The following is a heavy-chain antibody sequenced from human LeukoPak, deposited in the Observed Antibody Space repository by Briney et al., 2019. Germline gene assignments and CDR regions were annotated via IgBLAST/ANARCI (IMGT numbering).Heavy chain of an antibody. CDR3: ARIYPRLAAAGN. CDR2: IYSGGST. Sequence: GGSLRLSCAASGFTVSSNYMSWVRQAPGKGLEWVSVIYSGGSTYYADSVKGRLTISRDNSKNTLYLQMNSLRADDTAVYYCARIYPRLAAAGNWGQGTLVTVSS. CDR1: GFTVSSNY. J-gene: IGHJ4*02. D-gene: IGHD6-13*01. V-gene: IGHV3-66*01.